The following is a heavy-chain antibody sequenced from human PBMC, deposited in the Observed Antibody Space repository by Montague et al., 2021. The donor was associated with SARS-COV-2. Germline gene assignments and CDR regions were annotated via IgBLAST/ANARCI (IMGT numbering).Heavy chain of an antibody. CDR1: GFTSSSYS. CDR2: ISGSSSYI. J-gene: IGHJ5*02. D-gene: IGHD3-16*02. V-gene: IGHV3-21*01. CDR3: ARDDYVWGSYRYAQYNWFDP. Sequence: SLRLSCAASGFTSSSYSMNWVRQAPGKGLEWVSSISGSSSYIYYAYSVKGRFTISRDNAKNSLYLQMNSLRAEDTAVYYCARDDYVWGSYRYAQYNWFDPWGQGTLVTVSS.